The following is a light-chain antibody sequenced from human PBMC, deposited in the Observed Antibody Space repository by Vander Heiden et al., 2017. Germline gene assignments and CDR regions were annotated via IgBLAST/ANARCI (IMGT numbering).Light chain of an antibody. Sequence: DILTTQSPLSLPVTPGEPPSISCRSSQSLLHSNGYNYLDWYLQKPGQSPQLLIYLVSNRASAVPDRFSGSGSGTDFTLRMRRVDAAAVGVYYCSQYPQTPDTFGQGTLLEIK. V-gene: IGKV2-28*01. CDR3: SQYPQTPDT. CDR2: LVS. CDR1: QSLLHSNGYNY. J-gene: IGKJ5*01.